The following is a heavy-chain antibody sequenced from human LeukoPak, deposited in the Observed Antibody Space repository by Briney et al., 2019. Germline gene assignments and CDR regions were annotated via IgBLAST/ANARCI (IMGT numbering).Heavy chain of an antibody. D-gene: IGHD4-17*01. Sequence: SEILSLTCAVYGGSFSGYYWSWIRQPPGKGLEWIGEINHSGSTNYNPSLKSRVTISVDTSKNQFSLKLSAVTAADTAVYYCAGGDNYGDYFDYWGQGTLVTVSS. V-gene: IGHV4-34*01. CDR2: INHSGST. J-gene: IGHJ4*02. CDR1: GGSFSGYY. CDR3: AGGDNYGDYFDY.